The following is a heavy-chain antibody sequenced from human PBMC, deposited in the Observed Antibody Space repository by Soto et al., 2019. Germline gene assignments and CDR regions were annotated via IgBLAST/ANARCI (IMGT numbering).Heavy chain of an antibody. CDR3: ARIAASGRGWDV. Sequence: EVQLVESGGGLVQPGGSLRLSCVDSGFTFSSYWMSWVRQAPVKGLEWMGNIKQDGSEENYVDSVKGRFTISRDNAKNSMYLQMNSLRVEDTAVYYCARIAASGRGWDVWGQGTTVVVSS. CDR2: IKQDGSEE. CDR1: GFTFSSYW. D-gene: IGHD6-13*01. J-gene: IGHJ6*02. V-gene: IGHV3-7*01.